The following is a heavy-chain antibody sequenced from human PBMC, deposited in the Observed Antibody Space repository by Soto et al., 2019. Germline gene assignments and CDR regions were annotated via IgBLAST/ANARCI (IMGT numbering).Heavy chain of an antibody. CDR2: IYSSGST. CDR1: GGAISGYY. V-gene: IGHV4-4*07. J-gene: IGHJ5*02. CDR3: ARGQRFSDWFDP. Sequence: SETLYLTCTVTGGAISGYYWTWIRQSDGEGLEWIGRIYSSGSTNYNPSLKSRVTISLDTSMNYFSLRLSSVTAADTAVYYCARGQRFSDWFDPWGQGTLVTVSS. D-gene: IGHD3-3*01.